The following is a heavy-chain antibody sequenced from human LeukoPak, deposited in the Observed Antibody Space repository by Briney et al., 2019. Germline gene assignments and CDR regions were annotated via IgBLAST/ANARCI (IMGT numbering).Heavy chain of an antibody. J-gene: IGHJ4*02. V-gene: IGHV3-30*18. CDR3: VKGLGNLFDD. D-gene: IGHD1-14*01. CDR2: ISYDGSDK. Sequence: GGSLRLSCAASGLXLRSFGIHWVRLAAGKGLEWVTFISYDGSDKHYADSVKGRFTISRDTSKNTLYLQMNSLRVEDTAVYFCVKGLGNLFDDWGQGTLVTVSS. CDR1: GLXLRSFG.